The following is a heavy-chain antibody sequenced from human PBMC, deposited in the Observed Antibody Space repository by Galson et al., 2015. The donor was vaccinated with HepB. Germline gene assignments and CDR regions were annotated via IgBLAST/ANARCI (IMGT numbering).Heavy chain of an antibody. CDR3: AREGSGGYCSGGSCYSFEDYGMDV. D-gene: IGHD2-15*01. Sequence: SLRLSCAASGFTFSSYSMNWVRQAPGKGLEWVSSISSSSSYIYYADSVKGRFTISRDNAKNSLYLQMNSLRAEDTAVYYCAREGSGGYCSGGSCYSFEDYGMDVWGQGTTVTVSS. V-gene: IGHV3-21*01. CDR1: GFTFSSYS. J-gene: IGHJ6*02. CDR2: ISSSSSYI.